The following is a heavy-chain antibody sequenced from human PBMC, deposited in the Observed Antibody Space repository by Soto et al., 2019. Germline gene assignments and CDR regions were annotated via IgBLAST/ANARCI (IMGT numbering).Heavy chain of an antibody. V-gene: IGHV3-74*01. CDR1: GFTFSSHW. CDR3: ARGVRNYYALDV. J-gene: IGHJ6*02. Sequence: EVQLVESGGGLIQPGGSLRLSCAASGFTFSSHWMHCVRQGSGKGLVWVSRINTDASTTNYADSVRGRFTVSRDNAKDTVFLQMNRLTAEDTAVYYCARGVRNYYALDVWGQGTTVTVSS. CDR2: INTDASTT.